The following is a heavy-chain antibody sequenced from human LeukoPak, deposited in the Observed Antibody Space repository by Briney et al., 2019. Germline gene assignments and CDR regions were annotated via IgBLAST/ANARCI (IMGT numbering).Heavy chain of an antibody. Sequence: SQTLSLTCTVSGGSISSGDYYWSWIRQPPGKGLEWIGYIYYSGSNYYNPSLKSRVTISVDTSKNQFSLKLSSVTAADTAVYYCAGRPRWFGDLAIDYWGQGTLVTVSS. CDR3: AGRPRWFGDLAIDY. J-gene: IGHJ4*02. D-gene: IGHD3-10*01. CDR2: IYYSGSN. V-gene: IGHV4-30-4*01. CDR1: GGSISSGDYY.